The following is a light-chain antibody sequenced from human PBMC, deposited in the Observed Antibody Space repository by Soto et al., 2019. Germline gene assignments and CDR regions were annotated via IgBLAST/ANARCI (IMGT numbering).Light chain of an antibody. V-gene: IGKV1-39*01. J-gene: IGKJ2*01. CDR2: AAS. Sequence: DIQMTQSPSSLSASVGDRVTITCRASQSVNNHFNWYQQKPGKAPKLLIYAASGLQSGVPSRFSGSGSGTDFTLTSSSLQPADFATYYCQQSYSATHTFGQGTKLEIK. CDR3: QQSYSATHT. CDR1: QSVNNH.